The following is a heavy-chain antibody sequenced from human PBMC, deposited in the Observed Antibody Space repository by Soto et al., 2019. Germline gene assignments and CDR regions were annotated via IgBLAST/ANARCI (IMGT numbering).Heavy chain of an antibody. V-gene: IGHV3-23*01. CDR1: GFTFSSYA. J-gene: IGHJ4*02. CDR2: ISGSGGST. D-gene: IGHD6-6*01. CDR3: AKANRSIAARYYFDY. Sequence: GESLKISCAASGFTFSSYAMSWVRQAPGKGLEWVSAISGSGGSTYYADSVKGRFTISRDNSKNTLYLQMNSLRAEDTAVYYCAKANRSIAARYYFDYWGQGTLVTVSS.